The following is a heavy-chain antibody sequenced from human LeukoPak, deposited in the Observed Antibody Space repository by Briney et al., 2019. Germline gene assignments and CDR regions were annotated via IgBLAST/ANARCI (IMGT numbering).Heavy chain of an antibody. J-gene: IGHJ4*02. CDR2: INHSGIT. D-gene: IGHD6-19*01. V-gene: IGHV4-34*01. CDR1: GGSISSYY. Sequence: SETLSLTCTVSGGSISSYYWSWIRQPPGKGLEWIGEINHSGITNYNPSLKSRVTISVDTSKNQFSLKPSSVTAADTAVYYCASYSSGWYFDYWGQGTLVTVSS. CDR3: ASYSSGWYFDY.